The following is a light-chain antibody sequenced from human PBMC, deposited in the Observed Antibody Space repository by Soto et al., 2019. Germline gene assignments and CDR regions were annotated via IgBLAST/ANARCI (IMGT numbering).Light chain of an antibody. CDR2: VAS. CDR3: LQQNNYPRT. Sequence: DIQMSQSPSTLSGSVGDRVTITCRASQGIRNDVSWYQQKPGEAPKRLVYVASSLDGGVPARFSGSGSGTEFTLTISSLQPEDFATYYCLQQNNYPRTFGQGTKVDIK. J-gene: IGKJ2*01. CDR1: QGIRND. V-gene: IGKV1-17*01.